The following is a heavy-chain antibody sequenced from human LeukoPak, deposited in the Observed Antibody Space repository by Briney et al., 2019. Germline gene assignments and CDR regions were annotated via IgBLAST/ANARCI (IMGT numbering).Heavy chain of an antibody. Sequence: ASETLPLTCTVSGGSISSYYWSWIRQPAGKGLEWIGRIYTSGSTNYNPSLKSRVTISVDQSKNQFSLKLSSVTAADTAVYYCARGGAVAGGIDYWGQGTLVTVSS. D-gene: IGHD6-19*01. V-gene: IGHV4-4*07. J-gene: IGHJ4*02. CDR1: GGSISSYY. CDR3: ARGGAVAGGIDY. CDR2: IYTSGST.